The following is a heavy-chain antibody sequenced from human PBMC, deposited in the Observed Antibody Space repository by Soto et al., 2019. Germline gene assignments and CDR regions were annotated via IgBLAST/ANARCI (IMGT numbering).Heavy chain of an antibody. CDR1: GDSVSSDNYY. J-gene: IGHJ4*02. CDR2: IYSSGST. CDR3: ARDIRGYSRAFDY. V-gene: IGHV4-61*01. D-gene: IGHD5-18*01. Sequence: QVQLQESGPGLVKPSETLSLTCTVSGDSVSSDNYYWTWIRQPPGKGLEWIGYIYSSGSTNYNPSLKSRVTISLDTSSNQCSLKLTSVTAADTAVDYCARDIRGYSRAFDYWGQGTLVTVSS.